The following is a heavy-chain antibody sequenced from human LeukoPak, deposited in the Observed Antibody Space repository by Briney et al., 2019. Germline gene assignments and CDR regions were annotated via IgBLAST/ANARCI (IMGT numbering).Heavy chain of an antibody. V-gene: IGHV3-23*01. CDR2: VSASGGGT. D-gene: IGHD3-10*01. CDR1: GFIFRNHA. Sequence: GGSLRLSRAASGFIFRNHAMNWVRQAPGQGLEWVSGVSASGGGTFNTDSVKGRFSISRDNFKNTLYLEMSSLRPEDTALYYCAKSLGNQGVIDYWGQGTLVTVSS. CDR3: AKSLGNQGVIDY. J-gene: IGHJ4*02.